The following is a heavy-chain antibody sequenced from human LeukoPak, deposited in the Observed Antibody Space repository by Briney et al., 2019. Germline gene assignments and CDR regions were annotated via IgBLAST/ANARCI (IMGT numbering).Heavy chain of an antibody. V-gene: IGHV4-31*03. Sequence: SETLSLTCTVSGGSISSGGYYWSWIRQHPGKGLEWIGYIYYSGSTYYNPSLKSRVTISVDTSKNQFSLKLSSVTAADTAVYYCARGLVASSYYYDSSGYYGAEYFQHWGQGTLVTVSS. CDR1: GGSISSGGYY. CDR3: ARGLVASSYYYDSSGYYGAEYFQH. CDR2: IYYSGST. D-gene: IGHD3-22*01. J-gene: IGHJ1*01.